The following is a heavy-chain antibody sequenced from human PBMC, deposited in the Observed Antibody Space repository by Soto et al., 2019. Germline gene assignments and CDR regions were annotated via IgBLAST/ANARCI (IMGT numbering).Heavy chain of an antibody. J-gene: IGHJ4*02. CDR1: GFTFSRYA. Sequence: EVQVLESGGGLVQPGGSLRLSCAASGFTFSRYAMSWVRQAPGQGLEWVSAISGSGSNPYYADSVKGRFTISRDNSKNTLYLQMNSLRALDNALYYCAKTASMTIRDGFDHWGQGTLITVSS. V-gene: IGHV3-23*01. CDR3: AKTASMTIRDGFDH. D-gene: IGHD4-17*01. CDR2: ISGSGSNP.